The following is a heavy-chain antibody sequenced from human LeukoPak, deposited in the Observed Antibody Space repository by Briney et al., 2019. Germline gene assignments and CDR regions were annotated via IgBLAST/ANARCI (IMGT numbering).Heavy chain of an antibody. Sequence: GGSLRLSCAASGFTFGDSAMHWVRQAPGESLEWVSLISADGATTYYADSVKGRFTFSRDNSEKSLSLQMNSLRTEDTAFYYCAKDAYDYGGNSLDYWGQGTLVTASS. CDR2: ISADGATT. CDR3: AKDAYDYGGNSLDY. D-gene: IGHD4-23*01. V-gene: IGHV3-43*02. CDR1: GFTFGDSA. J-gene: IGHJ4*02.